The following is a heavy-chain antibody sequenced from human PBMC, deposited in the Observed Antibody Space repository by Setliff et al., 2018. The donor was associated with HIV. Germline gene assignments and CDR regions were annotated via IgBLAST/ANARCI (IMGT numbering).Heavy chain of an antibody. Sequence: GGSLRLSCAASGFTFRTYGMHWVRQAPAKGLEWVSYITRGSTIYYADSVKGRFIISRDNAKNSLFLQMNSLGGDDTAVYYCATSSRGWGQDAFDIWGQGTMVTVSS. CDR3: ATSSRGWGQDAFDI. D-gene: IGHD6-19*01. V-gene: IGHV3-48*04. CDR1: GFTFRTYG. J-gene: IGHJ3*02. CDR2: ITRGSTI.